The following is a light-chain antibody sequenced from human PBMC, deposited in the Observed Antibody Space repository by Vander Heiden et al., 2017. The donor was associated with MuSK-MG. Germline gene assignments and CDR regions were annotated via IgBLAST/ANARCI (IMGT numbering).Light chain of an antibody. J-gene: IGLJ1*01. CDR3: QIWDSSSEYV. CDR1: NIGSHA. V-gene: IGLV3-21*02. CDR2: DDS. Sequence: SYVLTQPPSVSVAPGQTAMITCWGDNIGSHAVHWYQHKPGQPPVRFVYDDSDRPSGIPERFSGSHSGATATLTITRVEAGDEADYYCQIWDSSSEYVFGAGTKVTVL.